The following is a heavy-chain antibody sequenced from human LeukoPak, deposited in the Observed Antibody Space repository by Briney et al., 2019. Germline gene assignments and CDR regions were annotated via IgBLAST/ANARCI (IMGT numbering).Heavy chain of an antibody. Sequence: PGGSLRLSCAASGFTFRSYGMHWVRQAPGKGLEWVAFIRHDGSNKYYADSVKGRFTISRDNSKSALFLHMDTVRADDTAFYYCAKDSPPTSEWLPDYWGQGTLVSISS. D-gene: IGHD3-3*01. CDR3: AKDSPPTSEWLPDY. CDR2: IRHDGSNK. CDR1: GFTFRSYG. J-gene: IGHJ4*02. V-gene: IGHV3-30*02.